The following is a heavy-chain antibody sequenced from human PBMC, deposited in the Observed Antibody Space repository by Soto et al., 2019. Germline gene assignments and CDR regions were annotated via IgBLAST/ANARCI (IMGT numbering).Heavy chain of an antibody. Sequence: GSLRLPCSASGFTFNDYAMNWVRQASGKGLEWVSGISGSGRNTYYADSVKGRFTISRDNSKNTLFLQMNSLRVEDTAVYYCAKNGLSDSPSAIDSWGQGTLVTVYS. V-gene: IGHV3-23*01. D-gene: IGHD2-8*01. CDR2: ISGSGRNT. J-gene: IGHJ4*02. CDR1: GFTFNDYA. CDR3: AKNGLSDSPSAIDS.